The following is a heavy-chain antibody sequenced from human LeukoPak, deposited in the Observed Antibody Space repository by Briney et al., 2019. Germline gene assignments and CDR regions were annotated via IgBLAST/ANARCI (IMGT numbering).Heavy chain of an antibody. CDR1: GYTFTSYA. D-gene: IGHD6-13*01. V-gene: IGHV7-4-1*02. Sequence: GASVKVSCKASGYTFTSYAMNWVRQAPGQGLEWTGWINTNTGNPTYAQGFTGRFVFTLDTSVSTAYLQISSLKAEDTAVYYCARGERSSSWYLNYYYYYMGVWGKGTTVTVSS. J-gene: IGHJ6*03. CDR2: INTNTGNP. CDR3: ARGERSSSWYLNYYYYYMGV.